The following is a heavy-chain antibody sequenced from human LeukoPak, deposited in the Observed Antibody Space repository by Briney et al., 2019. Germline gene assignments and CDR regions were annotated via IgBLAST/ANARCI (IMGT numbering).Heavy chain of an antibody. CDR1: GFTFSSNA. CDR2: ISGSGGRS. CDR3: ARVTSGFDAFDI. D-gene: IGHD5-12*01. J-gene: IGHJ3*02. Sequence: GGSLRLSCAASGFTFSSNAMSWVRQAPGKGLEWVSVISGSGGRSFYADSVKGRFTISRDNSKNTLYLQMNSLRAEDTAVYYCARVTSGFDAFDIWGQGTMVTVSS. V-gene: IGHV3-23*01.